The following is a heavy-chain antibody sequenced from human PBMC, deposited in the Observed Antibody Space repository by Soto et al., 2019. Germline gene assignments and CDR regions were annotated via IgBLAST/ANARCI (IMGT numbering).Heavy chain of an antibody. V-gene: IGHV4-59*01. J-gene: IGHJ6*02. CDR3: ARVGGANFYYYGMDV. CDR1: GGSINRYY. Sequence: QVQLQESGPGLVKPSETLSLTCTVSGGSINRYYWSWIRQPPGKGLEWIGYIYYSGSTNYNPSLKSRVTISVDTSKNQFSLKLSSVTAADTAVYYCARVGGANFYYYGMDVWGQGTTVTVSS. CDR2: IYYSGST. D-gene: IGHD1-26*01.